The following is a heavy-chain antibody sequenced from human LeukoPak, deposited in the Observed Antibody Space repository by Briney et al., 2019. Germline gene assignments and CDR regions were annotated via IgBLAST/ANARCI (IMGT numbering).Heavy chain of an antibody. J-gene: IGHJ4*02. Sequence: PGGSLRLSCAASGFIVSSSYMSWVRQAPGKGLEWVSIIHSGGNTYYADSVKGRFTISRGNSKNTMSLQMSSLRAEDAAVYYCVSHSDTLTSYSFDYWGQGTLVTVSS. CDR2: IHSGGNT. CDR3: VSHSDTLTSYSFDY. CDR1: GFIVSSSY. V-gene: IGHV3-53*01. D-gene: IGHD3-9*01.